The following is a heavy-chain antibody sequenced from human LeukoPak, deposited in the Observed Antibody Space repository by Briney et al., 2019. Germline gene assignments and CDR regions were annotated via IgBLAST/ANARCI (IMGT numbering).Heavy chain of an antibody. D-gene: IGHD6-13*01. J-gene: IGHJ4*02. CDR2: INHSGST. CDR1: GGSFSGYY. Sequence: PSETLSLTCAVYGGSFSGYYWSWIRQPPGKGLEWIGEINHSGSTNYNPSLKSRVTISVDTSKNQFSLKLSSVTAADTAVYYCAGGSIAAWIHWGQGTLVTVSS. CDR3: AGGSIAAWIH. V-gene: IGHV4-34*01.